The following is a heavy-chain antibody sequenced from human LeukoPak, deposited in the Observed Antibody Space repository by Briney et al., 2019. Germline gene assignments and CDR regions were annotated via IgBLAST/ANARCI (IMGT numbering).Heavy chain of an antibody. D-gene: IGHD5-12*01. V-gene: IGHV4-61*02. Sequence: SQTLSLTCTVSGGSLSSGNYYWTWLRQPAGKGLEWIGRIYTSESSNYSPSLNSRVTMSLDTSKNQFSLKLNSVTAADTAVYYCARDNGYGLFDFWGQGTLVSVSS. CDR3: ARDNGYGLFDF. CDR2: IYTSESS. CDR1: GGSLSSGNYY. J-gene: IGHJ4*02.